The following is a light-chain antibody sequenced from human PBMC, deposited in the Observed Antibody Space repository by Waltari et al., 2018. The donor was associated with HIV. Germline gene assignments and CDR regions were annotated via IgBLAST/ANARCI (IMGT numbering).Light chain of an antibody. V-gene: IGKV3-20*01. J-gene: IGKJ2*01. Sequence: RASGGRGTHDLGWYHEKPGQAHRHRIYAASKRATGSPDSISGSGSGTDFTLTISRLEPEDFAGYYWQQYGGSPLDTFGQGTKLEIK. CDR2: AAS. CDR1: GGRGTHD. CDR3: QQYGGSPLDT.